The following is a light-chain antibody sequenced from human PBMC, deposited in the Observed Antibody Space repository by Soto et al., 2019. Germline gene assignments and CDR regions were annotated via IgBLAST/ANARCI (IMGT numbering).Light chain of an antibody. CDR1: SSDVGGYNY. CDR2: EVT. V-gene: IGLV2-11*01. J-gene: IGLJ2*01. CDR3: CSYAASHTFV. Sequence: QSALTQPRSVSGSPGQSDTISCTGTSSDVGGYNYVSWYQQHPGRAPKLLIYEVTERPSGAPDRLSGSKSGNTASLTISGLQAEDEGDYYCCSYAASHTFVFGGGTQLTVL.